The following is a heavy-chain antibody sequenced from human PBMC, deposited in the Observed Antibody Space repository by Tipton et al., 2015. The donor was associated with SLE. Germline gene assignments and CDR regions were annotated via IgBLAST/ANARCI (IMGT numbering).Heavy chain of an antibody. V-gene: IGHV3-33*08. CDR2: IWYDGSNK. Sequence: LRLSCAASGFTLSTYAIHWVRQAPGKGLEWVATIWYDGSNKFYADSLKGRSTISRDNSKNTLFLQMNSLRPEDTAVYYCARALSTVGSLDLWGRGTLVTVSS. CDR1: GFTLSTYA. D-gene: IGHD4-23*01. J-gene: IGHJ2*01. CDR3: ARALSTVGSLDL.